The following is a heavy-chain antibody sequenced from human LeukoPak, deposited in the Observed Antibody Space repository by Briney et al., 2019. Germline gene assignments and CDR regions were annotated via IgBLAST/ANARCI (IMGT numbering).Heavy chain of an antibody. D-gene: IGHD1-26*01. Sequence: GGSLRLSCAASGLTFSSHWMHWVRQAPGKGLVWVSRITNDGSSTTYADSVKGRFTISRDKSKNTLYLQMNSLKVEDTAVYYCAKLIGGYSGSPTDYWGQGTLVTVSS. CDR3: AKLIGGYSGSPTDY. V-gene: IGHV3-74*01. J-gene: IGHJ4*02. CDR2: ITNDGSST. CDR1: GLTFSSHW.